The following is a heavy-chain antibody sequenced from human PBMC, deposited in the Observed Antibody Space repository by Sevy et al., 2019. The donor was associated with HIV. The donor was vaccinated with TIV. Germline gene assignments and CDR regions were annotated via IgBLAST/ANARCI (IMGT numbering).Heavy chain of an antibody. CDR3: VKDRDGVVYYYHYGMDV. D-gene: IGHD3-10*01. J-gene: IGHJ6*02. CDR1: GFTFRSYG. CDR2: IRNDGSNK. Sequence: GGSLRLSCAASGFTFRSYGMHWVRQAPGKGLEWVTFIRNDGSNKYYADSVKGRFTISRDNSKNTLYLQMNSLKAEDTAVYYCVKDRDGVVYYYHYGMDVGGQGTTVTVSS. V-gene: IGHV3-30*02.